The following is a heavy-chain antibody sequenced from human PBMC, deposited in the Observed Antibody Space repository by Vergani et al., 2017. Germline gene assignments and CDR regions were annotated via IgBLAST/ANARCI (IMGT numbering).Heavy chain of an antibody. V-gene: IGHV3-23*01. CDR2: ISGSGGST. CDR1: GFTFSSYA. Sequence: EVQLLESGGGLVQPGGSLRLSCAASGFTFSSYAMSWVRQAPGKGLVWVSAISGSGGSTYYADSVKGRFTISKDNSKNTLYLQMNSLRAEDTAVYYCAKDKWGQATMIVVVPDYWGQGTLVTVSS. D-gene: IGHD3-22*01. J-gene: IGHJ4*02. CDR3: AKDKWGQATMIVVVPDY.